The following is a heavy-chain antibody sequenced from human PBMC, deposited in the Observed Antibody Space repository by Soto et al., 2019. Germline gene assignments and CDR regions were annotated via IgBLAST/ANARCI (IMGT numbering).Heavy chain of an antibody. CDR2: INPSGGST. V-gene: IGHV1-46*03. J-gene: IGHJ5*02. CDR3: ARAPYGYSYGENCFDP. D-gene: IGHD5-18*01. CDR1: GYTFTSYY. Sequence: GASVKVSCKASGYTFTSYYMHWVRQAPGQGLEWMGIINPSGGSTSYAQKFQGRVTMTRDTSTSTVYMELSSLRSEDTAVYYCARAPYGYSYGENCFDPWGQGTLVTVSS.